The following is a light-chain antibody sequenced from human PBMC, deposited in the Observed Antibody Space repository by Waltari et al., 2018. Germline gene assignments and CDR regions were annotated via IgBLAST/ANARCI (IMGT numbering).Light chain of an antibody. J-gene: IGKJ1*01. CDR2: AAS. V-gene: IGKV3-20*01. CDR1: QNIGTY. CDR3: QNHERLPAT. Sequence: LTQSPGTLSLSPGDRATLSCRASQNIGTYLVWYQQKPGQAPRLLMYAASRRATGIPDRFSGSGSGTDFSLTISRLEPEDFAVYYCQNHERLPATFGQGTKVEIK.